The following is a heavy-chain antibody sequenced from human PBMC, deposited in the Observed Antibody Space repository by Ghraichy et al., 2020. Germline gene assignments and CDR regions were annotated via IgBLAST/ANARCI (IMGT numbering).Heavy chain of an antibody. CDR2: ISDSGAST. V-gene: IGHV3-23*01. CDR3: ARLGASMVTL. J-gene: IGHJ4*02. D-gene: IGHD4/OR15-4a*01. Sequence: GGSLRLSCAASGFTFSNYAMNWVRQAPGKGLEWVSIISDSGASTLYADSVKGRFTISRDNSKNTVYLQMNSLRAEDTAVFYCARLGASMVTLWGQGTLVTVSS. CDR1: GFTFSNYA.